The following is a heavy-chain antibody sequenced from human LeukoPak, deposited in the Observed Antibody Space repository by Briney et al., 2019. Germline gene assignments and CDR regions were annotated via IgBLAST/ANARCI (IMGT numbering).Heavy chain of an antibody. Sequence: PGGSLRLSCAASGFTFSSYAMNWVRQAPGKGLEWVSAISGIGHNTYYADSVKGRFTISRDNSKNTLYLQMNSLRAEDTAIYYCAKRNCGGDCLSWFDPWGQGTLVTVSS. V-gene: IGHV3-23*01. D-gene: IGHD2-21*02. CDR2: ISGIGHNT. CDR1: GFTFSSYA. J-gene: IGHJ5*02. CDR3: AKRNCGGDCLSWFDP.